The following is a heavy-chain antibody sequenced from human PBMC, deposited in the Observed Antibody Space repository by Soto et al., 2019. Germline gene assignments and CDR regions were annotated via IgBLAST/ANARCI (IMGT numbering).Heavy chain of an antibody. CDR2: VRGNGDPP. CDR3: VKSRGGNNLDFFD. D-gene: IGHD5-12*01. Sequence: PGGSLRLSCSASGFTFSSYAMHWVRQAPGKRLEYVSGVRGNGDPPFYADSVKGRFTISRDNSKNTLYLQMSSLSADDTAVYYCVKSRGGNNLDFFDWGQGALVTVPQ. V-gene: IGHV3-64D*06. CDR1: GFTFSSYA. J-gene: IGHJ4*02.